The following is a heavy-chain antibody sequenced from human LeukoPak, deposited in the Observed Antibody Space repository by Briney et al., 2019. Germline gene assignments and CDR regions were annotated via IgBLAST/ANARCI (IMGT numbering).Heavy chain of an antibody. CDR1: GFTISSYY. D-gene: IGHD3-22*01. V-gene: IGHV4-59*01. CDR3: ARVSNLFDSSGYIDAFDI. J-gene: IGHJ3*02. Sequence: SETLSLTCTGSGFTISSYYWSWIRQPPGKGLEWVGYIYYSGSTNYKPSLKSRVTISVDTSKNQFSLKLSSVTAADTAVYYCARVSNLFDSSGYIDAFDIWGQGTRVTVSS. CDR2: IYYSGST.